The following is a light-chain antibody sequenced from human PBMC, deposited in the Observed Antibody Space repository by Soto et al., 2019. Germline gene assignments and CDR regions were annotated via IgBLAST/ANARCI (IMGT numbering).Light chain of an antibody. J-gene: IGKJ5*01. Sequence: EIVLTQSPATLSLSPGERATLSCRASQSVNIYLAWYQQKPGQAPRLLIYDASNRATGIPARFSGSGSGTDFPLTISSLEPEDFAVYYCQQRSNWITFGQGTRLEIK. CDR3: QQRSNWIT. CDR1: QSVNIY. V-gene: IGKV3-11*01. CDR2: DAS.